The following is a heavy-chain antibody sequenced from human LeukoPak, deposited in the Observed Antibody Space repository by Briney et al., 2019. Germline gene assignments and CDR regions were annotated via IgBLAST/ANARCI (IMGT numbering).Heavy chain of an antibody. Sequence: GGSLRLSCAASGFTFSSYGMHWVRQAPGKGLEWVAFIRDDGSNKYYADSVKGRFTISRDNSKNTLYLQMNSLRAEDTAVYYCAKDLLRFLEWLSEGYMDVWGKGTTVTVSS. CDR2: IRDDGSNK. J-gene: IGHJ6*03. V-gene: IGHV3-30*02. CDR1: GFTFSSYG. CDR3: AKDLLRFLEWLSEGYMDV. D-gene: IGHD3-3*01.